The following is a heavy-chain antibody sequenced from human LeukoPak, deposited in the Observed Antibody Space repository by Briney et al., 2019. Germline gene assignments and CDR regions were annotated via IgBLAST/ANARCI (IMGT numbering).Heavy chain of an antibody. CDR1: GGSISSHC. Sequence: SETLSLTCTVSGGSISSHCWSWIRQPPGKGLEWIGYIYYSGSTNYNPSLKSRVTISVDTSKNQFSLKLSSVTAADTAVYYCASAGYSGYDHYYYYYMDVWGKGTTVTVSS. D-gene: IGHD5-12*01. CDR2: IYYSGST. V-gene: IGHV4-59*11. J-gene: IGHJ6*03. CDR3: ASAGYSGYDHYYYYYMDV.